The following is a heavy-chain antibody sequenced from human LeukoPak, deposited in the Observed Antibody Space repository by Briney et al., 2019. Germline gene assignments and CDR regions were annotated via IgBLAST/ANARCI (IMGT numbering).Heavy chain of an antibody. CDR2: ISSSSSYI. CDR1: GFTFSSYS. V-gene: IGHV3-21*01. CDR3: ARAGVLRFFHYFDY. D-gene: IGHD4-17*01. Sequence: PGGSLRLSCAASGFTFSSYSMNWVRQAPGKGLEWVSSISSSSSYIYYADSVKGRFTISRDNAKNSLYLQMNSLRAEDTAVYYCARAGVLRFFHYFDYWGQGTLVTVSS. J-gene: IGHJ4*02.